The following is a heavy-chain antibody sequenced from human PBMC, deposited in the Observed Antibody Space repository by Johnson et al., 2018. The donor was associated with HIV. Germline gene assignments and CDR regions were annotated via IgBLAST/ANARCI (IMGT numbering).Heavy chain of an antibody. D-gene: IGHD2-15*01. V-gene: IGHV3-13*01. CDR2: IGTAGDT. CDR3: AKCLLRSGGNCYVVDAFDI. Sequence: VQLVESGGGLVQPGGSLRLPCAASEFAFSSYDMHWVRQAPGKGLEWVSSIGTAGDTYYSGSVKGRFTISRENAKNSLYLQMNSLRAGDTAVYYCAKCLLRSGGNCYVVDAFDIWGQGTMVTVSS. J-gene: IGHJ3*02. CDR1: EFAFSSYD.